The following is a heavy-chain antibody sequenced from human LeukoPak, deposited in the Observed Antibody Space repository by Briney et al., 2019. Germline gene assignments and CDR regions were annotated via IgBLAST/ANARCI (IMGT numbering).Heavy chain of an antibody. CDR2: INPSGGST. CDR1: GYTFTSYY. D-gene: IGHD2-15*01. J-gene: IGHJ5*02. CDR3: ARGVVVVAATPYNWFDP. Sequence: GASVKVSCKASGYTFTSYYMHWVRQAPGQGLEWMGIINPSGGSTSYAQKFQGRVTMTRDMSTSTVYMELSSLRSEDTAVYYCARGVVVVAATPYNWFDPWGQGTLVTVSS. V-gene: IGHV1-46*01.